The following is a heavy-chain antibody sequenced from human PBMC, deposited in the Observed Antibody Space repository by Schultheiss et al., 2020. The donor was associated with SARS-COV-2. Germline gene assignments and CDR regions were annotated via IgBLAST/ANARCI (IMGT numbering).Heavy chain of an antibody. D-gene: IGHD2-2*01. CDR3: AKTDLVVPAYYMDV. V-gene: IGHV3-23*01. Sequence: GGSLRLSCAASGFGFSSYAMSWVRQAPGKGLEWVSAISGSGGSTYYADSVKGRFTISRDNSKNTLYLQMNSLRAEDTAVYYCAKTDLVVPAYYMDVWGKGTTVTVSS. CDR1: GFGFSSYA. CDR2: ISGSGGST. J-gene: IGHJ6*03.